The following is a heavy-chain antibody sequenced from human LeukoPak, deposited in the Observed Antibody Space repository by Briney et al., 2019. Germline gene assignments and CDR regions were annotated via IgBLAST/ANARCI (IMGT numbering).Heavy chain of an antibody. CDR1: GFTFSSYA. D-gene: IGHD6-19*01. Sequence: GGSLRLSWAASGFTFSSYAMSWVRQAPGKGLEWVSAISGSGGSTYYADSVKGRFTISRDNSKNTLYLQMNSLRAEDTAVYYCAKQVAGTSLFDYWGQGTLVTVSS. CDR3: AKQVAGTSLFDY. J-gene: IGHJ4*02. CDR2: ISGSGGST. V-gene: IGHV3-23*01.